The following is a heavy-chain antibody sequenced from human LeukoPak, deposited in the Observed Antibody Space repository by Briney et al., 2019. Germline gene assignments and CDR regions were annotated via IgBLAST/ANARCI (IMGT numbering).Heavy chain of an antibody. J-gene: IGHJ5*02. CDR3: ALDMYNFWSGYSPGTWFDP. D-gene: IGHD3-3*01. Sequence: ASVKVSCKASGYSFTGYYVHWVRQAPGQGLEWMGWINPNSGDTNYAQKFQGRVTMTRDTSISTAYMELSRLRSDDTAMYYCALDMYNFWSGYSPGTWFDPWGQGTLVTVSS. CDR2: INPNSGDT. V-gene: IGHV1-2*02. CDR1: GYSFTGYY.